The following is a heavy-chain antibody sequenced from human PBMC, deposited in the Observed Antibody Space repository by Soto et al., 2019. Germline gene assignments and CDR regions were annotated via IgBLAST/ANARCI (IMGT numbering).Heavy chain of an antibody. CDR1: GFTFSSYA. D-gene: IGHD1-1*01. CDR2: ISSNGGST. CDR3: ARDLPTALNWFDP. Sequence: GGSLRLSCAASGFTFSSYAMHWVRQAPGKGLEYVSAISSNGGSTYYANSVKGRFTISRDNSKNTLYLQMNSLRAEDTAVYYCARDLPTALNWFDPWGQGTLVTVSS. V-gene: IGHV3-64*01. J-gene: IGHJ5*02.